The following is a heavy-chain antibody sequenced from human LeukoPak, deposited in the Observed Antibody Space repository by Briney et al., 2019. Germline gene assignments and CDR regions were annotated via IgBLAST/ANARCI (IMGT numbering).Heavy chain of an antibody. CDR3: ASLGRYCSGGNCIIDY. J-gene: IGHJ4*02. D-gene: IGHD2-15*01. CDR1: GGSISTSSYY. CDR2: IYYSGST. V-gene: IGHV4-39*01. Sequence: PSETLSLTCTVSGGSISTSSYYWGWIRQPPGKGLAWIGNIYYSGSTYYNPSLKSRITISVDTSKNQFSLKLSSVTAADTAVYYCASLGRYCSGGNCIIDYWGQGTLVTVSS.